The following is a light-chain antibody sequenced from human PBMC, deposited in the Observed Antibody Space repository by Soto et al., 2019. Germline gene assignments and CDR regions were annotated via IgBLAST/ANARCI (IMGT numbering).Light chain of an antibody. CDR1: SSDVGGYNY. J-gene: IGLJ1*01. Sequence: QSALTQPPSASGSPGQSLTISCTGTSSDVGGYNYVSWYQQHPGKVPKLIIYEVSNRPSGVSNRFSGSKSGNTASLTISGLQAEDEADYYCSSYTTSSTRVFGTGTKLTVL. V-gene: IGLV2-14*01. CDR2: EVS. CDR3: SSYTTSSTRV.